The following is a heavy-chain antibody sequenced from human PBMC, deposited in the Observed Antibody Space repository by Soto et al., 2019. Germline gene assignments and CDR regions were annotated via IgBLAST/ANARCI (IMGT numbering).Heavy chain of an antibody. J-gene: IGHJ4*02. CDR1: GYYFPSYW. CDR3: ARQGNGAEGFDY. V-gene: IGHV5-51*01. Sequence: ESLKISCKGSGYYFPSYWIGWVRQMPGKGLEWMGIFYPGDSDTRYSPSFQAQVTISADRSISAAYLQWSSLKPSDTAMYYCARQGNGAEGFDYWGQGTLETVSA. CDR2: FYPGDSDT. D-gene: IGHD4-17*01.